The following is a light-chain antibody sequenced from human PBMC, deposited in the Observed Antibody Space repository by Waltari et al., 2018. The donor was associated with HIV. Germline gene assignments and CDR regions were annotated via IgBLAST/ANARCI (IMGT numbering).Light chain of an antibody. CDR1: ISDIGSFTL. Sequence: SALTQTVSVSGCPGPSITLSCTGTISDIGSFTLVSWYQQYPGRAPKLIIYEVTKRPSGVSDRFSGSKSGNRASLTVAGLKVEDEADYYCCSYAGGRVFVLFGGGTRLTV. CDR2: EVT. CDR3: CSYAGGRVFVL. V-gene: IGLV2-23*02. J-gene: IGLJ2*01.